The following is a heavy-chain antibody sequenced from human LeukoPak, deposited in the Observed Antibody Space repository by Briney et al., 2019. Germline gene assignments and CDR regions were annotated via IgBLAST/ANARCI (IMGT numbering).Heavy chain of an antibody. CDR2: ISSSSSYI. CDR3: ARGGYSSGWYHD. D-gene: IGHD6-19*01. V-gene: IGHV3-21*01. Sequence: PGGSLRLSCAASGFTFSSYSMNWVRQAPGKGLEWVSSISSSSSYIYYADSVKGRLTISRDNAKNSLYLQMNSLRAEDTAVYYCARGGYSSGWYHDWGQGTLVTVSS. CDR1: GFTFSSYS. J-gene: IGHJ4*02.